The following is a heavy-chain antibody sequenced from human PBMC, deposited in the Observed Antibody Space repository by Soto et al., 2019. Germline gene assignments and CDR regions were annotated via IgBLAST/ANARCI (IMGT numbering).Heavy chain of an antibody. CDR3: ARGRRSSGRHDAIDI. CDR2: IDYNGTT. J-gene: IGHJ3*02. CDR1: GGSIRTYF. Sequence: QVQLQESGPGLVKPSETQSLTCTVSGGSIRTYFWDWIRQSPGKGLEWIGYIDYNGTTKYNPSIQSRITRSVDTSKNQFSLKLNSVTAADTAVYYCARGRRSSGRHDAIDIWGQGTMVTVSS. V-gene: IGHV4-59*01. D-gene: IGHD1-26*01.